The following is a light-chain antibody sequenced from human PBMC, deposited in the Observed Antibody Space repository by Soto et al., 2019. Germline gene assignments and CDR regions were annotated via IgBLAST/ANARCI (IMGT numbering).Light chain of an antibody. CDR2: DAS. J-gene: IGKJ1*01. CDR3: QQYGSSPKT. V-gene: IGKV3-20*01. Sequence: EIVLTQSPGTLSLSPGERATLSWRASQSVSKNFLAWYQQKPGQAPRLLIHDASSRATGIPDRFSGSGSGTDFTLTISRLEAEDFAVYYCQQYGSSPKTFGQGTKVEIK. CDR1: QSVSKNF.